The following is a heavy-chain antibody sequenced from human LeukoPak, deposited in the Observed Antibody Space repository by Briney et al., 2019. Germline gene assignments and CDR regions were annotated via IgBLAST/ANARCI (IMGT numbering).Heavy chain of an antibody. Sequence: TGGSLRLSCAASGFTFSSYAMSWVRHAPGKGLEWVSAISGSGGSTYYADSVKGRFTISRDNSKNTLYLQMNSLRAEDTAVYYCAKGPEGLWAPRWNWFDPWGQGTLVTVSS. CDR2: ISGSGGST. D-gene: IGHD5-24*01. CDR1: GFTFSSYA. CDR3: AKGPEGLWAPRWNWFDP. V-gene: IGHV3-23*01. J-gene: IGHJ5*02.